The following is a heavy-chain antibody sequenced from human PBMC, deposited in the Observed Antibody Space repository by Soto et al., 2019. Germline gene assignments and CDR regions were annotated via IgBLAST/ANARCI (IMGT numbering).Heavy chain of an antibody. J-gene: IGHJ4*02. CDR3: ARQGSSSNFDY. D-gene: IGHD6-6*01. Sequence: PSETLSLTCAVSSFSISSGYYWGWVRQPPGKGLEWIGSIYYSGSTYYNPSLKSQVTISVDTSKNQFSLKLSSVTAADTAVYYCARQGSSSNFDYWGQGTLVTVSS. V-gene: IGHV4-38-2*01. CDR1: SFSISSGYY. CDR2: IYYSGST.